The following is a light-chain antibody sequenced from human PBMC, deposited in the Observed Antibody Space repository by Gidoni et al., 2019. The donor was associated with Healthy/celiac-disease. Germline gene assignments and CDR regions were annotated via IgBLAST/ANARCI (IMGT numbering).Light chain of an antibody. CDR3: QQYGSSRT. V-gene: IGKV3-20*01. J-gene: IGKJ1*01. CDR2: GAS. CDR1: QSVSSSY. Sequence: EIVLTQAPGPRSLSQGERAALSCRASQSVSSSYLAWYQQKPGQAPRLLIYGASSSAPGIPDRFSGSCSGTDFTLTISILEPDDFAVYYCQQYGSSRTFGQGTKVEIK.